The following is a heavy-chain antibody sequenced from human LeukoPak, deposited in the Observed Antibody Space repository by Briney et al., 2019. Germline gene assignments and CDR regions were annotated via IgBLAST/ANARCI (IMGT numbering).Heavy chain of an antibody. V-gene: IGHV3-30*18. CDR3: AKEGSSSWYYFDY. J-gene: IGHJ4*02. CDR1: GFTFSSYG. D-gene: IGHD6-13*01. Sequence: PGRSLRLSCAASGFTFSSYGMHWVHQAPGKGLEWVAVISSDGSNKYYADSVKGRFTISRDNSKNTLYLQMNSLRDEDTAVYYCAKEGSSSWYYFDYWGQGTLVTVSS. CDR2: ISSDGSNK.